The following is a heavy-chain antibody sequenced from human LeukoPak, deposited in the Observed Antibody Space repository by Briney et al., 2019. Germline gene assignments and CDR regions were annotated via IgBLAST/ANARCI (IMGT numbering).Heavy chain of an antibody. CDR1: GFTVSSNY. CDR3: ARPSGYELYFDY. V-gene: IGHV3-53*01. D-gene: IGHD5-12*01. CDR2: IYSGGST. Sequence: PGGSLRLSCAASGFTVSSNYMSWVRQALGKGLEWVSVIYSGGSTYYADSVKGRFTISRDNSKNTLYLQMNSLRAEDTAVYYCARPSGYELYFDYWGQGTLVTVSS. J-gene: IGHJ4*02.